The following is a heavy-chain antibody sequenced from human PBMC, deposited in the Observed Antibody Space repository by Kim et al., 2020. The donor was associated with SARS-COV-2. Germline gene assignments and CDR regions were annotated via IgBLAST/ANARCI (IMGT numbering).Heavy chain of an antibody. J-gene: IGHJ6*02. Sequence: GESLKISCKGSGYSFTSYWIGWVRQMPGKGLEWMGIIYPGDSDTRYSPSFQGQVTISADKSISTAYLQWSSLKASDTAMYYCARRSNYYGSGSYYSAPYYYGMDVWGQGTTVTVSS. CDR3: ARRSNYYGSGSYYSAPYYYGMDV. CDR1: GYSFTSYW. D-gene: IGHD3-10*01. V-gene: IGHV5-51*01. CDR2: IYPGDSDT.